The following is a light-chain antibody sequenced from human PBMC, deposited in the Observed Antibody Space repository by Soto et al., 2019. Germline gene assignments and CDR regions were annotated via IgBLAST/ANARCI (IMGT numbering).Light chain of an antibody. CDR2: WAS. Sequence: DIVMTQSPDSLAVSLGERATINCKSSQTVLSTSNNRDYLAWYQQKPGQPPKLLINWASTRLSGVPDRFSGSGPGTDFTLTISSLQAEDVAVYYCQHYLDFPLTFGGGTKVDIK. V-gene: IGKV4-1*01. CDR3: QHYLDFPLT. CDR1: QTVLSTSNNRDY. J-gene: IGKJ4*01.